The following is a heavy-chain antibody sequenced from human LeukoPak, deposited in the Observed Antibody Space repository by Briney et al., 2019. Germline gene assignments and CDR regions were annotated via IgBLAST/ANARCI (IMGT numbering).Heavy chain of an antibody. CDR3: ASSGPPNNLSGDY. CDR1: GFTFSSYA. J-gene: IGHJ4*02. Sequence: PGGSLRLSCAASGFTFSSYAISWVRQAPGQGLEWMGRIIPILGIANYAQKFQGRVTITADKSTSTAYMELSSLRSEDTAVYYCASSGPPNNLSGDYWGQGTLVTVSS. D-gene: IGHD3-3*01. CDR2: IIPILGIA. V-gene: IGHV1-69*04.